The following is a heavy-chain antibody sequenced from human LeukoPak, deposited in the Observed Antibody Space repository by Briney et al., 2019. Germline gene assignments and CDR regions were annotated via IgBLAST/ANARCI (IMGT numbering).Heavy chain of an antibody. J-gene: IGHJ4*02. CDR2: IYHSGKS. V-gene: IGHV4-38-2*02. Sequence: PSETLSLTCSVSGYSISSDYYWDWIRQPPGKGLEWIASIYHSGKSYYNPSLESRVTISVDTSKNQISLKLRSVTAADTAVYYCARAAYCSSTSCYYSSFDYWGQGTLVTVSS. D-gene: IGHD2-2*01. CDR3: ARAAYCSSTSCYYSSFDY. CDR1: GYSISSDYY.